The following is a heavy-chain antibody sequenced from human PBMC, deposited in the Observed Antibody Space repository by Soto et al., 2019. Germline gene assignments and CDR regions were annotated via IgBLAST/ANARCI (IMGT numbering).Heavy chain of an antibody. CDR2: INHSGST. CDR3: ARTKVFNYYYGMDV. CDR1: GGSFSGYY. Sequence: SETLSLTCAVYGGSFSGYYWSWIRQPPGKGLEWIGEINHSGSTNYNPSLKSRVTISVDTSKNQFSLKLSSVTAADTAVYYCARTKVFNYYYGMDVWGQGTTVTVSS. J-gene: IGHJ6*02. V-gene: IGHV4-34*01. D-gene: IGHD2-8*01.